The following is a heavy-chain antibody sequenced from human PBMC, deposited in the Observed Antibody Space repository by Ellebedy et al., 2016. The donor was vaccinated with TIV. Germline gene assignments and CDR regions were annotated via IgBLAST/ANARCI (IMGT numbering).Heavy chain of an antibody. CDR2: IYDSGTT. V-gene: IGHV4-59*08. D-gene: IGHD3/OR15-3a*01. Sequence: MPGGSLRLSCTVPGGPIKNYYWSWLRKSPGKGLEWIAYIYDSGTTNFNPSLKSRLSILRDTSKNQVSLRLSSVTAADTAVYYCARLGQFSTGHLYYAFDVWGQGTMVAVSS. CDR1: GGPIKNYY. J-gene: IGHJ3*01. CDR3: ARLGQFSTGHLYYAFDV.